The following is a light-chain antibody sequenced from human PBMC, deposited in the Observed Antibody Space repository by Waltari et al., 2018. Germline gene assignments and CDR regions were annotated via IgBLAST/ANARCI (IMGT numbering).Light chain of an antibody. CDR2: SNH. CDR1: SSNIGSNT. Sequence: QSVLTQPPSASGTPGQRVTISCSGSSSNIGSNTVNWYHQLPGTAPKLLIYSNHQRPSGVPDRFSGSKSGTSASLAISGLQSEDEADYYCAAWDDSLNGPDVVFGGGTKLTVL. V-gene: IGLV1-44*01. J-gene: IGLJ2*01. CDR3: AAWDDSLNGPDVV.